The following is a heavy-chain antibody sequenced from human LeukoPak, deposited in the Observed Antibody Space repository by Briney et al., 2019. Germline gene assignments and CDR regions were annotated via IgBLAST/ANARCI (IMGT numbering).Heavy chain of an antibody. CDR3: ARDGRTYGLDV. V-gene: IGHV3-7*03. CDR1: GFTFSSYW. CDR2: INHNGNVN. Sequence: GGSLRLSCAASGFTFSSYWMNWARQAPGKGLEWVASINHNGNVNYYVDSVKGRFTISRDNAKNSLYLQMSNLRAEDTAVYYCARDGRTYGLDVWGQGATVTVSS. J-gene: IGHJ6*02.